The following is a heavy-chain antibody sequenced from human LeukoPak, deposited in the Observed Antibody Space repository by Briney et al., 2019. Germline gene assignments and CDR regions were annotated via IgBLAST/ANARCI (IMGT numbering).Heavy chain of an antibody. CDR1: GFTFSSYA. CDR2: ISGTGGSI. J-gene: IGHJ4*02. Sequence: GGSLRLSCAASGFTFSSYAMSWVRQAPGKGLEWVSGISGTGGSIYYADSVKGRFTISRDNSKNTLYLQMNSLRAEDTAVYYCAKAAVITGGLYYFDYWGQGLLVTVSS. CDR3: AKAAVITGGLYYFDY. V-gene: IGHV3-23*01. D-gene: IGHD5-24*01.